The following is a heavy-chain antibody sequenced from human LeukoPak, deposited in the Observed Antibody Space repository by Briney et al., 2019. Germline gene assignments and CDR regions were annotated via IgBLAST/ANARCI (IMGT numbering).Heavy chain of an antibody. D-gene: IGHD3-22*01. CDR1: GGSISSSSYH. V-gene: IGHV4-39*07. CDR2: IYYSGST. Sequence: SETLSLTCTVSGGSISSSSYHWGWIRQPPGKGLEWIGSIYYSGSTYYNPSLKSRVTISVDTSKNQFSLKLSSVTAADTAVYYCAREQGITMIVVVNGVAFDIWGQGTMVTVSS. J-gene: IGHJ3*02. CDR3: AREQGITMIVVVNGVAFDI.